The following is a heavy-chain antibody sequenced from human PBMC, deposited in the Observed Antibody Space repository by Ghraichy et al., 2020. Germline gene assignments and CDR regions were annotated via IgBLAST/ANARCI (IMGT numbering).Heavy chain of an antibody. Sequence: SETLSLTCTVSGGSISSGGYYWSWIRQHPGKGLEWIGYIYYSGSTYYNPSLKSRVTISVDTSKNQFSLKLSSVTAADTAVYYCARVPPGYSSGWVDYWGQGTLVTVSS. J-gene: IGHJ4*02. CDR1: GGSISSGGYY. CDR2: IYYSGST. CDR3: ARVPPGYSSGWVDY. V-gene: IGHV4-31*03. D-gene: IGHD6-19*01.